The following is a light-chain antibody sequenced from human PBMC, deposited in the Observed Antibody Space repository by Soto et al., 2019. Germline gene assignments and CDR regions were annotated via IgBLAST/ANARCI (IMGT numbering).Light chain of an antibody. Sequence: DIVMTQPPDSLAVSLGERATINCKSSQSFLYSSNNKNYLAWYQQKSGQPPKLLIYWASTRESGVPDRFSGSGSGTDFTLTISSLQAEDVAVYYCQQYYSTPYTFGQGTKVEIK. CDR3: QQYYSTPYT. V-gene: IGKV4-1*01. CDR1: QSFLYSSNNKNY. J-gene: IGKJ2*01. CDR2: WAS.